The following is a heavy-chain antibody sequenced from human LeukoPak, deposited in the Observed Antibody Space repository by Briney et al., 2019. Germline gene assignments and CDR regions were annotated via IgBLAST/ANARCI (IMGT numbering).Heavy chain of an antibody. D-gene: IGHD6-13*01. CDR1: GFTLGSYW. CDR2: IKEDGSET. V-gene: IGHV3-7*01. J-gene: IGHJ4*02. Sequence: GGSLRLSCAASGFTLGSYWMTWVRQAPRKGLEWAAAIKEDGSETYYVDSVKGRFTISRDNAKNSLYLQMSSLRAEDTAVYYCARDLAAASYWGQGTLVTVPS. CDR3: ARDLAAASY.